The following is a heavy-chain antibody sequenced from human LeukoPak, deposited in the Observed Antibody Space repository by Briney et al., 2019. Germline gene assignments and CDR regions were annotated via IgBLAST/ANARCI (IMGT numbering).Heavy chain of an antibody. CDR2: ISGSGGST. CDR1: GFTFSSYA. CDR3: AKSFKFPYSGYAFQNLVGAFDI. J-gene: IGHJ3*02. D-gene: IGHD5-12*01. Sequence: PGGSQRLSCAASGFTFSSYAMSWVRQAPGKGLEWVSAISGSGGSTYYADSVKGRFTISRDNSKNTLYLQMNSLRAEDTAVYYCAKSFKFPYSGYAFQNLVGAFDIWGQGTMVTVSS. V-gene: IGHV3-23*01.